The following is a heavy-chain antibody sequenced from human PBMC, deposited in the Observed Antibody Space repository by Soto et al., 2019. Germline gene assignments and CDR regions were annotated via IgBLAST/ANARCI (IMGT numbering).Heavy chain of an antibody. D-gene: IGHD6-25*01. CDR1: GFTFSSYG. V-gene: IGHV3-33*01. Sequence: GGSLRLSCAASGFTFSSYGMHWVRQAPGKGLEWVAVIWYDGSNKYYADSVKGRFTISRDNSKNTLYLQMNSLRAEDTAVYYCARELAAVKDGYYYYYGMDVWGQGTTVTVSS. J-gene: IGHJ6*02. CDR3: ARELAAVKDGYYYYYGMDV. CDR2: IWYDGSNK.